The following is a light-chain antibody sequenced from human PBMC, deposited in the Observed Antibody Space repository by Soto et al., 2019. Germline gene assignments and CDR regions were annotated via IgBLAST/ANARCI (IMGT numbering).Light chain of an antibody. CDR1: SSNIGSNT. CDR3: AAGDDSLNGFWV. V-gene: IGLV1-44*01. CDR2: SNN. Sequence: QTVVTQPPSASGTPGQRVTISCSGSSSNIGSNTVNWFQQLPGTAPKLLIYSNNQRPSGVPDRFSGSKSGTSASLAISGLQSEDEADYYCAAGDDSLNGFWVFGGGTQLTVL. J-gene: IGLJ3*02.